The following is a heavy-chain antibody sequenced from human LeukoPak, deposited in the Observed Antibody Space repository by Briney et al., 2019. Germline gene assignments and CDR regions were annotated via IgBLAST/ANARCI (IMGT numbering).Heavy chain of an antibody. V-gene: IGHV1-8*01. Sequence: GASVKVSCKASGYTFTNYEINWVRQATGHGLEWMGWMNPNSGDTAYARKFQGRITMTRSTSITTAYMELSGLRSEDTAVYYCARATRKGAAAGWKTPYYFDYWGQGTLVTVSS. D-gene: IGHD6-13*01. J-gene: IGHJ4*02. CDR3: ARATRKGAAAGWKTPYYFDY. CDR2: MNPNSGDT. CDR1: GYTFTNYE.